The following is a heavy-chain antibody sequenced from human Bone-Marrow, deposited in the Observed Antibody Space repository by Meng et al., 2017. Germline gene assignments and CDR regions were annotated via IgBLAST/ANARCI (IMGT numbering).Heavy chain of an antibody. CDR3: AKVGYYDSSNYYAYFQH. CDR2: INSDGSDT. J-gene: IGHJ1*01. CDR1: GFILSSYW. D-gene: IGHD3-22*01. V-gene: IGHV3-74*01. Sequence: GGSLRLSCAASGFILSSYWMHWVRQAPGRGLVWVSRINSDGSDTSYADSVKGRFTISRDNARNTLYLQMNSLRVEDTAVYYCAKVGYYDSSNYYAYFQHWGQGTLVTFSS.